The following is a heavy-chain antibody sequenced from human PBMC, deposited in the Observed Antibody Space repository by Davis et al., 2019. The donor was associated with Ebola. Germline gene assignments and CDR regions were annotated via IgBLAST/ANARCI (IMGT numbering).Heavy chain of an antibody. Sequence: AASVKVSCKASGYTFTSYGISWVRQAPGQGLEWMGWISAYNGNTNYAQKLQGRVTMTTDTSTSTAYMELRSLRSDDTAVYYCARDIDCSGGSCRDYWGQGTLVTASS. CDR2: ISAYNGNT. CDR1: GYTFTSYG. J-gene: IGHJ4*02. V-gene: IGHV1-18*01. CDR3: ARDIDCSGGSCRDY. D-gene: IGHD2-15*01.